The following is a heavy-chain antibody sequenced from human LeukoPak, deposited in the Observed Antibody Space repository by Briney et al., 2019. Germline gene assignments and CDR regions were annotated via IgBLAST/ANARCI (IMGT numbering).Heavy chain of an antibody. D-gene: IGHD1-26*01. CDR2: ISGSGGST. CDR3: AKPRLGATTVWYFDL. J-gene: IGHJ2*01. V-gene: IGHV3-23*01. CDR1: GFTFSSYA. Sequence: GGSLRLSCAASGFTFSSYAMSWVRQAPGKGLEWVSAISGSGGSTYYADSVKGRFTISRDNSKNTLYLQMNSLRAEDTAVYYCAKPRLGATTVWYFDLWGRGTLVTVSS.